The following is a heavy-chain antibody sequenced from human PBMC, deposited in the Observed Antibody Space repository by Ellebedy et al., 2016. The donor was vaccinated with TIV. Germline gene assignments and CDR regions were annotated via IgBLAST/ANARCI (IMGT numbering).Heavy chain of an antibody. Sequence: GESLKISXAASGFTFSSYSMNWVRQAPGKGLEWVANIKQDGSEKYYVDSVKGRFTISRDNAKNSLYLQMNSLRAEDTAVYYCAITRFIAAAGAGAFDIWGQGTMVTVSS. CDR2: IKQDGSEK. J-gene: IGHJ3*02. CDR3: AITRFIAAAGAGAFDI. D-gene: IGHD6-13*01. V-gene: IGHV3-7*03. CDR1: GFTFSSYS.